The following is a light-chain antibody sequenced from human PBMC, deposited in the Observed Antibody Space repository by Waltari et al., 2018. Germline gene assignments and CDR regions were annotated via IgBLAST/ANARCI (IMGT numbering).Light chain of an antibody. V-gene: IGLV2-14*01. Sequence: QSALTQPASVSGSPGQSITISCTGTSSDVGGHNYVSWYQQHPGKAPKLMIYDFSKRPSGVSNRFSGSKSGNTASLTISGLQAEDEADYYCSSYTSSSTVVFGGGTKLTVL. CDR1: SSDVGGHNY. CDR2: DFS. CDR3: SSYTSSSTVV. J-gene: IGLJ2*01.